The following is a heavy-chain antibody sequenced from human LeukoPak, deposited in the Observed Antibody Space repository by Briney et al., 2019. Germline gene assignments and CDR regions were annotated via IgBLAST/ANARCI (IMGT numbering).Heavy chain of an antibody. Sequence: SETLSLTCGVYGDSLSGYYWSWIRQPPGKGLEWLGEVSHTGSTNDNPSLKSRVTISIDTSKNQFSLNLSSVTAADTAVYYCARDKGEYYDSSGYLDYWGQGTLVTVSS. D-gene: IGHD3-22*01. CDR3: ARDKGEYYDSSGYLDY. J-gene: IGHJ4*02. CDR2: VSHTGST. V-gene: IGHV4-34*01. CDR1: GDSLSGYY.